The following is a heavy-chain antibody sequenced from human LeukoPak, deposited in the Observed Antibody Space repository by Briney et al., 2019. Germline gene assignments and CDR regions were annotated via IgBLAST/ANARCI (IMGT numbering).Heavy chain of an antibody. CDR3: ARDPGYSGSWFDY. D-gene: IGHD6-13*01. V-gene: IGHV3-21*01. CDR2: ISSSSSYI. J-gene: IGHJ5*01. Sequence: GSLRLSCAASGFTFSSYSMNWVRQAPGKGLEWVSSISSSSSYIHYADSVKGRFTISRDNAKNSLYLQMNSLRAEDTAVYYCARDPGYSGSWFDYWGQGTLVTVSS. CDR1: GFTFSSYS.